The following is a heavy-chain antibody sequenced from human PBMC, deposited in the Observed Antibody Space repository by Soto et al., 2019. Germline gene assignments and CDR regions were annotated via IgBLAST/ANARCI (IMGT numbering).Heavy chain of an antibody. CDR3: AKRIAYCGGVCPITFDC. V-gene: IGHV3-23*01. CDR2: ISGSGGST. CDR1: GFTFSSYA. Sequence: GGSLRLSCAASGFTFSSYAMSWVRQAPGKGLEWVSAISGSGGSTYYADSVKGRFTISRDNSKNTLYLQMNGLRAEDTAVYYCAKRIAYCGGVCPITFDCWGQGTLVTVS. D-gene: IGHD2-21*02. J-gene: IGHJ4*02.